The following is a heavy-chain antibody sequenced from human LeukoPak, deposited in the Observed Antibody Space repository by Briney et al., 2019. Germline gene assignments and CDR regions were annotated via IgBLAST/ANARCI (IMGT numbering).Heavy chain of an antibody. D-gene: IGHD5-12*01. V-gene: IGHV3-33*01. Sequence: GGSLRLSCAVSGFTFSSYGMHWVRQAPGKGLEWVAVIWFDGSDKYYADPLKGRFTISRDNSKNTLYLQMNSLRADDTAVYYCARDGYSGYDFYFDYWGQGTLVTVSS. CDR3: ARDGYSGYDFYFDY. J-gene: IGHJ4*02. CDR1: GFTFSSYG. CDR2: IWFDGSDK.